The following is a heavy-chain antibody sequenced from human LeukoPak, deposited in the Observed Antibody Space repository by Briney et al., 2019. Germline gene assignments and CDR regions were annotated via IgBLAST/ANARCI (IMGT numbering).Heavy chain of an antibody. Sequence: GGSLRLSCAASGFTFSSYAMHWVRQGPGKGLEWLAIISYDGRNNHYGDPVKGRFTISRDNSKNTLHLQMNSLRAEDTAVYYCAKLGFDSSGSHTLFDYWGQGTQVTVSS. CDR2: ISYDGRNN. D-gene: IGHD3-22*01. J-gene: IGHJ4*02. CDR3: AKLGFDSSGSHTLFDY. CDR1: GFTFSSYA. V-gene: IGHV3-30*18.